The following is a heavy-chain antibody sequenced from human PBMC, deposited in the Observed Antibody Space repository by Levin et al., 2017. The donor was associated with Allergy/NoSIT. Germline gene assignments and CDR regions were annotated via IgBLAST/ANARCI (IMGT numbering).Heavy chain of an antibody. D-gene: IGHD2-2*01. CDR2: INPNSGGT. Sequence: ASVKVSCKASGYTFTGYYMHWVRQAPGQGLEWMGRINPNSGGTNYAQKFQGRVTMTRDTSISTAYMELSRLRSDDTAVYYCARPYCSSTSCRIDNSFDYWGQGTLVTVSS. CDR3: ARPYCSSTSCRIDNSFDY. J-gene: IGHJ4*02. CDR1: GYTFTGYY. V-gene: IGHV1-2*06.